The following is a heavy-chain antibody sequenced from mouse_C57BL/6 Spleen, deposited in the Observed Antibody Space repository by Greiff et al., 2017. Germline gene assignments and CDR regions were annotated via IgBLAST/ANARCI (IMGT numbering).Heavy chain of an antibody. Sequence: VKLQQPGAELVKPGASVKLSCKASGYTFTSYWMHWVKQRPGRGLEWIGRIDPNSGGTKYNEKFKSKATLTVDKPSSTAYMQLSSLTSEDSAVYYCARRGYGYDYAMDYWGQGTSVTVSS. CDR3: ARRGYGYDYAMDY. J-gene: IGHJ4*01. V-gene: IGHV1-72*01. CDR2: IDPNSGGT. D-gene: IGHD2-2*01. CDR1: GYTFTSYW.